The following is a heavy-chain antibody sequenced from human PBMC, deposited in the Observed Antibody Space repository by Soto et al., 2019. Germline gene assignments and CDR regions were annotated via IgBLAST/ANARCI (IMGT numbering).Heavy chain of an antibody. J-gene: IGHJ5*02. D-gene: IGHD3-22*01. V-gene: IGHV4-30-4*01. CDR3: ARDPPTYYYDSSGP. CDR1: GGSISSGDYY. Sequence: SETLSLTCTVSGGSISSGDYYWSWIRQPPGKGLEWIGYIYYSESTYYNPSLKGRVTISVDTSKNQFSLKLSSVTAADTAVYYCARDPPTYYYDSSGPWGQGTLVTVSS. CDR2: IYYSEST.